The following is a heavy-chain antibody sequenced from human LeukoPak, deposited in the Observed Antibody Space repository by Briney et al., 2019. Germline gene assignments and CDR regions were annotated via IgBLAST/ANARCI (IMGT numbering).Heavy chain of an antibody. Sequence: SVKVSCKASGGTFSSYAISWVRQAPGQGLEWMGGIIPIFGTANYAQKFQGRVTITADESTSTAYMELSSLRSEDTAVYYCARTSRYCSGGSCYVYWFDPWGQGTLVTVSS. J-gene: IGHJ5*02. CDR3: ARTSRYCSGGSCYVYWFDP. CDR2: IIPIFGTA. V-gene: IGHV1-69*13. D-gene: IGHD2-15*01. CDR1: GGTFSSYA.